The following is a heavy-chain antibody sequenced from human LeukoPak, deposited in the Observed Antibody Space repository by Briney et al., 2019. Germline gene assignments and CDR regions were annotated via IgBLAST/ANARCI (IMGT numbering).Heavy chain of an antibody. CDR2: IWYDGSNR. V-gene: IGHV3-33*06. CDR1: GFTFSSSG. D-gene: IGHD2-15*01. J-gene: IGHJ4*02. CDR3: AKGTSSSCYSAPNY. Sequence: GGSLRLSCAASGFTFSSSGMHWVRQAPGKGLEWVAVIWYDGSNRYYADPVKGRFTVSRDNSKNTLYLQMNSLRAEDTAVYYCAKGTSSSCYSAPNYWGQGTLVTVSS.